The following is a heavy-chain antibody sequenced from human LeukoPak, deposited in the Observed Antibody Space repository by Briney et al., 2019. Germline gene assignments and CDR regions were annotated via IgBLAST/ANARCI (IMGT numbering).Heavy chain of an antibody. J-gene: IGHJ3*02. CDR1: GFTFSDYY. Sequence: GGSLRLSCAASGFTFSDYYMSWIRQAPGKELEWVAVIWYDGSNKYYADSVKGRFIISRDNSKNTLYLQMNSLRAEDTAVYYCARELGRVGAFDIWGQGTMVTVSS. CDR3: ARELGRVGAFDI. CDR2: IWYDGSNK. D-gene: IGHD1-26*01. V-gene: IGHV3-33*08.